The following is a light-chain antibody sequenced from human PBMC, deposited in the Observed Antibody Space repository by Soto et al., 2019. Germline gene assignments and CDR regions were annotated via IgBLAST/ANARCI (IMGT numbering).Light chain of an antibody. CDR2: GAS. Sequence: IVMTHSPATVSVAPGERVSFSCMASQGISRKVAWYQHKPGQAPRLLISGASTGATGIPARFSGGGSGTDFTLTISSLEPEDFAVYYCQQRSDWPWTFGQGTKVDI. CDR1: QGISRK. J-gene: IGKJ1*01. CDR3: QQRSDWPWT. V-gene: IGKV3-11*01.